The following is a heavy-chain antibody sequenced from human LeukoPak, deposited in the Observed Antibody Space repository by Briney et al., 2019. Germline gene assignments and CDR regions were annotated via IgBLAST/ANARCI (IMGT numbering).Heavy chain of an antibody. V-gene: IGHV3-64*01. CDR3: AKDSIAVAGLDY. J-gene: IGHJ4*02. CDR2: ISSNGGST. D-gene: IGHD6-19*01. CDR1: GFTFSSYA. Sequence: GGSLRLSCAASGFTFSSYAMHWVRQAPGKGLEDVSAISSNGGSTYYVNSVKGRFTISRDNSKNTLYLQMGSLRAEDTAVYYCAKDSIAVAGLDYWGQGTLVTVSS.